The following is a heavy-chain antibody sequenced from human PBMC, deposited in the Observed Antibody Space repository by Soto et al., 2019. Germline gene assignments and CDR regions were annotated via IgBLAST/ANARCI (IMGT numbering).Heavy chain of an antibody. CDR2: IYWDDDK. CDR3: ARRRGYCSGGCCYSIWFDP. V-gene: IGHV2-5*02. D-gene: IGHD2-15*01. CDR1: GFSLSTSGVG. Sequence: SGPTLVNPTQTLTLTCTFSGFSLSTSGVGVGWIRQPPGKALEWLALIYWDDDKRYSPSLKSRLTITKDTSKNQVVLTMTNMDPVDTATYYCARRRGYCSGGCCYSIWFDPWGQGTLVTVSS. J-gene: IGHJ5*02.